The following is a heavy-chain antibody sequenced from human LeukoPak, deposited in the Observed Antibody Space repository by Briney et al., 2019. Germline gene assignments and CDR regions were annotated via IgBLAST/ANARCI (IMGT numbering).Heavy chain of an antibody. D-gene: IGHD5-24*01. CDR1: GFTFSSYS. J-gene: IGHJ3*02. CDR2: ISGSGVYT. V-gene: IGHV3-23*01. Sequence: PGGSVRLSCAASGFTFSSYSMNWVRQAPGKGLEWVSGISGSGVYTYYADSVKGRFTISRDNSKNTLYLVMNSLRVDDTAVYYCAKAVDLATISVDIWGQGTMVTVSS. CDR3: AKAVDLATISVDI.